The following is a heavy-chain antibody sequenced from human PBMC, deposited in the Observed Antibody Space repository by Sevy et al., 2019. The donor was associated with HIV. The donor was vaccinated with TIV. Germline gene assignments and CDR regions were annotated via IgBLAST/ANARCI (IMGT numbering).Heavy chain of an antibody. D-gene: IGHD6-13*01. Sequence: GSLRLSCAASGFTFSSYGMHWVRQAPGKGLEWVAVISYDGSNKYYADSVKGRFTIPRDNSKNTLYLQMNSLRAEDTAVYYCAKDLRRIAAAGDYYYYGMDVWGQGTTVTVSS. CDR1: GFTFSSYG. CDR2: ISYDGSNK. J-gene: IGHJ6*02. CDR3: AKDLRRIAAAGDYYYYGMDV. V-gene: IGHV3-30*18.